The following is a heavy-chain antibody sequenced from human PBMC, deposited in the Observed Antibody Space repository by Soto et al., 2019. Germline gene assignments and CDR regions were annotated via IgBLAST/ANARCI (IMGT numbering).Heavy chain of an antibody. CDR3: TDFAR. J-gene: IGHJ4*02. V-gene: IGHV3-15*02. CDR2: VKSSSDGGAI. D-gene: IGHD6-6*01. CDR1: GFTCSSAW. Sequence: EVQLVESGGALVKPGGSLRLSCVSSGFTCSSAWMSWVRQAPGKGLEWVARVKSSSDGGAIHYAAPVKGRFTISRDDAGGMLYLQMNGLKNEDSAVYYCTDFARWGQGTSVTVSS.